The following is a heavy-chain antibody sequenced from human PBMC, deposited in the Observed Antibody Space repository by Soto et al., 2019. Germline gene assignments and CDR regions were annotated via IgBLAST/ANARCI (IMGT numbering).Heavy chain of an antibody. CDR2: ISSSGSYI. CDR3: ARDRVASSWYAGGDYYYYGMDV. D-gene: IGHD6-13*01. J-gene: IGHJ6*02. CDR1: GFTFSSYS. V-gene: IGHV3-21*01. Sequence: GGALRLSCAAPGFTFSSYSMKWVPQAPGKGLEWVSSISSSGSYIYYADSVKGRFTISRDNAKNSLYLQMNSLRAEDTAVYYCARDRVASSWYAGGDYYYYGMDVWGQGTTVTVSS.